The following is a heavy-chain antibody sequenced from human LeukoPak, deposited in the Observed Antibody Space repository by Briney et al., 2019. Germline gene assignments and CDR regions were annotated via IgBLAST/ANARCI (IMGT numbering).Heavy chain of an antibody. D-gene: IGHD2-2*01. CDR2: IRHDGSDQ. CDR3: AKDQCSNTRCYGSPGY. J-gene: IGHJ4*02. V-gene: IGHV3-30*02. Sequence: GGSLRLSCEASGFSFSNYGMHWVRQAPGMGLEGVAFIRHDGSDQRYAESVKGRFIISRDNSKNTLYLQMNSLRPEDAGVFYCAKDQCSNTRCYGSPGYWGQGTLVTVSS. CDR1: GFSFSNYG.